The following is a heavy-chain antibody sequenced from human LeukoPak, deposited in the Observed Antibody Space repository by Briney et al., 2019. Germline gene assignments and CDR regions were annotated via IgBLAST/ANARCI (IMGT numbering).Heavy chain of an antibody. CDR3: VQVWGVFDP. J-gene: IGHJ5*02. CDR2: ISGSGST. CDR1: GFSFSTYA. Sequence: GGSLRLSCAASGFSFSTYAMSWVRQAPGKGLEWVSSISGSGSTYYADSVKGRFTISRDNSKNTLHLQMNSLRVEDTAIYHCVQVWGVFDPWAQGTLVTVSS. V-gene: IGHV3-23*01. D-gene: IGHD3-16*01.